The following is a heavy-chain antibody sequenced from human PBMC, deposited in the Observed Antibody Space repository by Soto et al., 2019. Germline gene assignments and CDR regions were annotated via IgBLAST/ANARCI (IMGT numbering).Heavy chain of an antibody. Sequence: PSETLSLTCAVSSGSISSSNWWSWVRQPPGKGLEWIGEIYHSGSTNYNPSLKSRLTISVDKFKNQFSMKLNSVTAADTAVYYCARGPGSGSGGWYLNYWGQGPLVTVSS. D-gene: IGHD6-13*01. V-gene: IGHV4-4*02. CDR3: ARGPGSGSGGWYLNY. J-gene: IGHJ4*02. CDR2: IYHSGST. CDR1: SGSISSSNW.